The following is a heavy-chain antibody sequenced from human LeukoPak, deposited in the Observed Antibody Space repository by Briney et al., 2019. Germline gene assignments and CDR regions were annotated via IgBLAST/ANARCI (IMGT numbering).Heavy chain of an antibody. V-gene: IGHV4-34*01. CDR1: GGSFSGYY. CDR2: INHSGST. CDR3: AGYSSSSSVDY. Sequence: SETLSLTCAVYGGSFSGYYWSWIRQPPGKGLEWIGEINHSGSTNYNPSLKSRVTISVDTSKNQFSLKLSSVTAADTAAYYCAGYSSSSSVDYWGQGTLVTVSS. J-gene: IGHJ4*02. D-gene: IGHD6-6*01.